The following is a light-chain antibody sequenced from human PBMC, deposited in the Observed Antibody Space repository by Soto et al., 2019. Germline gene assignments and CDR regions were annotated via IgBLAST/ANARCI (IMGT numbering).Light chain of an antibody. Sequence: DIQMTQSPSSLSASVGDRVTITCRASQRISNSLNWYQQKPGKAPDLLIYAAFNLQSGVPSRFIGSVSGIDFTLTISSLQPEDFAIYYCQQSYSSPLMYTFGQSTKLESK. CDR2: AAF. CDR3: QQSYSSPLMYT. V-gene: IGKV1-39*01. CDR1: QRISNS. J-gene: IGKJ2*01.